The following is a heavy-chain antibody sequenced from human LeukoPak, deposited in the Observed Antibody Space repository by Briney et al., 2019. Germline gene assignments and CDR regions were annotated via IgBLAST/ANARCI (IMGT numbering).Heavy chain of an antibody. CDR3: ARGLYCTNGVCYIVAFDI. CDR2: ISAYNGNT. V-gene: IGHV1-18*01. CDR1: GYTFTSYG. D-gene: IGHD2-8*01. J-gene: IGHJ3*02. Sequence: ASVKVSCKASGYTFTSYGISWVRQAPGQGLEWMGWISAYNGNTNYAQKRQGRVTMTTDTSTSTAYMELRSLRSDDTAVYYCARGLYCTNGVCYIVAFDIWGQGTMVTVSS.